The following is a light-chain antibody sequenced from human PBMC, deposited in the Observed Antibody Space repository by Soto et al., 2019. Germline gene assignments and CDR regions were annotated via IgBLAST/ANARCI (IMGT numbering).Light chain of an antibody. V-gene: IGLV1-47*01. Sequence: QSVLTQPPSASGTPGQRVTISCSGSSSNIGSNYVYWYQQLPGTAPKLLIYRNNQRPSGVPDRFSGSKSGTSASLAISGLRSEDEADYYCAAWDDSRSGPAVFGGGTQLTVL. CDR3: AAWDDSRSGPAV. CDR1: SSNIGSNY. CDR2: RNN. J-gene: IGLJ7*01.